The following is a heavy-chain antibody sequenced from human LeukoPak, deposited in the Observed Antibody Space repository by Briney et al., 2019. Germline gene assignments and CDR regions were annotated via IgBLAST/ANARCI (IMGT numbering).Heavy chain of an antibody. V-gene: IGHV2-5*01. Sequence: SGPTLVKPTQTLTLTCTFSGFSLSTSGVGVGWIRQPPGKALEWLALIYWNDDKRYSPSLKSRLTITKDTSKNQVVLTITNMDPVDTATYYCAHRGDSSGYFSYYFDYWGQGALVTVSS. CDR2: IYWNDDK. J-gene: IGHJ4*02. D-gene: IGHD3-22*01. CDR3: AHRGDSSGYFSYYFDY. CDR1: GFSLSTSGVG.